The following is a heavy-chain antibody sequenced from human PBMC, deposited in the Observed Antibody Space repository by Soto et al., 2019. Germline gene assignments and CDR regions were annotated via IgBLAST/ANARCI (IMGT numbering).Heavy chain of an antibody. CDR1: GGPISSYY. V-gene: IGHV4-59*01. Sequence: SETLSLTCTVSGGPISSYYWSWIRQPPGKGLEWIGYIYYSGSTNYNPSLKSRVTISVDTSKNQFSLKLSSVTAADTAVYYCETQQLAAAIDYWGQGTLVTVSS. CDR2: IYYSGST. CDR3: ETQQLAAAIDY. J-gene: IGHJ4*02. D-gene: IGHD6-13*01.